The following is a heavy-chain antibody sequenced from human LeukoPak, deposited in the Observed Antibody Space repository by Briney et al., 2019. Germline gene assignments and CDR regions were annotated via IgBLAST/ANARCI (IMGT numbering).Heavy chain of an antibody. J-gene: IGHJ4*02. D-gene: IGHD4-17*01. V-gene: IGHV3-33*08. CDR2: IWYDGSNK. CDR3: ARDRHTVNFDY. Sequence: GGSLRLSCAASGFTFSTAWMIWVRQAPDKGLEWVAAIWYDGSNKYYADSVKGRFTISRDNSKNALYLQMNSLRAENTAVYYCARDRHTVNFDYWGQGTLVTVSS. CDR1: GFTFSTAW.